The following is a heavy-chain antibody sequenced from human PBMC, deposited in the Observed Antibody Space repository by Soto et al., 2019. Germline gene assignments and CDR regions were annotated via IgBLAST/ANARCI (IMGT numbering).Heavy chain of an antibody. CDR2: IYYSGST. Sequence: SETLSLTCSVSGASISSYYWSWIRRPPGKELEWIGYIYYSGSTYYNPSLKSRVTISVDTSKNQFSLKLSSVTAADTAVFYCARLPRTDYNFWSGFLWGLGTLVTVSS. J-gene: IGHJ4*02. CDR3: ARLPRTDYNFWSGFL. CDR1: GASISSYY. V-gene: IGHV4-59*04. D-gene: IGHD3-3*01.